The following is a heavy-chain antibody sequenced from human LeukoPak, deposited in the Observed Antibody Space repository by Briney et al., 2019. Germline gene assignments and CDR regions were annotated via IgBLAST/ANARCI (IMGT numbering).Heavy chain of an antibody. V-gene: IGHV1-18*01. CDR1: GGTFSSYA. CDR3: ARVSRWLQLDY. J-gene: IGHJ4*02. D-gene: IGHD5-24*01. CDR2: ISAYNGNT. Sequence: ASVKVSCKASGGTFSSYAISWVRQAPGQGLEWMGWISAYNGNTNYAQKLQGRVTMTTDTSTSTAYMELRSLRSDDTAVYYCARVSRWLQLDYWGQGTLVTVSS.